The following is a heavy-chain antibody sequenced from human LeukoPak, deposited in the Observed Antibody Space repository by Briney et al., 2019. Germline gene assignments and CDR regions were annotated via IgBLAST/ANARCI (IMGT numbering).Heavy chain of an antibody. D-gene: IGHD3-9*01. Sequence: ASVKVSCKASGYTFTSSDINWMRQATGQGLEWMGWMNPNSGNTGYAQNFQGRVTMTRDTSISTAYLELSSLRSEDTAVYYCARSGYNILTGFYPGDYWGQGTLVTVSS. CDR1: GYTFTSSD. CDR2: MNPNSGNT. J-gene: IGHJ4*02. CDR3: ARSGYNILTGFYPGDY. V-gene: IGHV1-8*01.